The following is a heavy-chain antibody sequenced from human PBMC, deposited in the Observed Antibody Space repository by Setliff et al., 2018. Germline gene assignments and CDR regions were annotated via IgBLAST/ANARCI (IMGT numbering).Heavy chain of an antibody. CDR1: GFSLNSFR. CDR2: ISSTGDDI. CDR3: GRDVFDFRTGQGGP. V-gene: IGHV3-21*06. Sequence: PGGSLRLSCAASGFSLNSFRMTWIRQPPGKGLEWVSSISSTGDDIYYADPVKGRFTISRDNAKNSLSLQMNGLRAEDTSVYYCGRDVFDFRTGQGGPWGQGTRVTAPQ. D-gene: IGHD3-3*01. J-gene: IGHJ5*02.